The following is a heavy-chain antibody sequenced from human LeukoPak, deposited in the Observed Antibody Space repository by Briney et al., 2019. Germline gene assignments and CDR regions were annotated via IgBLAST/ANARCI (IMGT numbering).Heavy chain of an antibody. Sequence: GGSLRLSCAASGFTFSNYWMHWVRHAPGKGLVWVSRIYTYGSTKAYADSVKGRFTISRDNAKNTVYLQMNSLRAEDSGFYFCAREGYSYGDTVGQDYWGQGTLVTVSS. CDR1: GFTFSNYW. D-gene: IGHD5-18*01. CDR2: IYTYGSTK. J-gene: IGHJ4*02. V-gene: IGHV3-74*01. CDR3: AREGYSYGDTVGQDY.